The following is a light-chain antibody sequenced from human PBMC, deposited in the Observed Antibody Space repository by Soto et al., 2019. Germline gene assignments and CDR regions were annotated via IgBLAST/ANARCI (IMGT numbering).Light chain of an antibody. J-gene: IGKJ1*01. CDR2: GAS. V-gene: IGKV3-15*01. Sequence: EIVWTQSPGTLSLSPGERATLSCRASQSVSSNLAWYQQKPGQAPRLLIYGASTRATGIPARFSGSGSGTEFTLTISSLQSEDFAVYYCQQYNNWPLTFGQGTKVDIK. CDR3: QQYNNWPLT. CDR1: QSVSSN.